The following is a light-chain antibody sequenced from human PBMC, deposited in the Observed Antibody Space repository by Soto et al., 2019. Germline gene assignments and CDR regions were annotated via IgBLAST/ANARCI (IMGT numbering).Light chain of an antibody. CDR2: DVS. V-gene: IGLV2-14*01. J-gene: IGLJ1*01. CDR3: CSYTTTSTYV. Sequence: QSSLTQPASVSGSPGQSITISCTGTSSDVGGYNYVSWYQQHPGKAPKLMIYDVSNRPSGVSNRFSGSKSANTASLTISGLQAEDEADYYCCSYTTTSTYVFGTGTKDTVL. CDR1: SSDVGGYNY.